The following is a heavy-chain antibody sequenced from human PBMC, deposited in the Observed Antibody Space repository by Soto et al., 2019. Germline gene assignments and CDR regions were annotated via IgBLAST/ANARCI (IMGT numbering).Heavy chain of an antibody. CDR2: INPNSGGT. Sequence: GASVKVSCKASGYTFTGYYMHWVRQAPGQGLEWMGWINPNSGGTNYAQKFQGWVTMTRDTSIRTAYMELSRLRSDDTAVYYLAREGYIGYDLTRKIYYYYYSYMYGWGKGTTVPVS. D-gene: IGHD5-12*01. V-gene: IGHV1-2*04. CDR3: AREGYIGYDLTRKIYYYYYSYMYG. CDR1: GYTFTGYY. J-gene: IGHJ6*03.